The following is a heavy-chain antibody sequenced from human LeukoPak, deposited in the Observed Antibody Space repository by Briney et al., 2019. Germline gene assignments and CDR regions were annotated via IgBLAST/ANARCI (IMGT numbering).Heavy chain of an antibody. D-gene: IGHD3-22*01. Sequence: GGSLRLSCAASGFTVSRNEMTWVRQAPGKGLEWVSVIYSGGSTYYADSVKGRFTISRDNSKNTLYLQMNSLRAEDTAVYYCARISKTYYYDSPYWFDPWGQGTLVTVSS. V-gene: IGHV3-66*01. J-gene: IGHJ5*02. CDR2: IYSGGST. CDR3: ARISKTYYYDSPYWFDP. CDR1: GFTVSRNE.